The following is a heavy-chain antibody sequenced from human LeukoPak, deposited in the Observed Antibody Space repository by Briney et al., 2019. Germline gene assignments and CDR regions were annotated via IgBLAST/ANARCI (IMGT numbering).Heavy chain of an antibody. D-gene: IGHD1-1*01. CDR1: GYTFIRYG. Sequence: GASVKVSCKASGYTFIRYGITGVRQAPGQGLEWMGWISAYNGNTHYAQKFQGRVTMTTDTSTSTAYMELRSLRSDDTAVYYCARVAVPRDYMDVWGKGTTVTVSS. V-gene: IGHV1-18*01. CDR2: ISAYNGNT. J-gene: IGHJ6*03. CDR3: ARVAVPRDYMDV.